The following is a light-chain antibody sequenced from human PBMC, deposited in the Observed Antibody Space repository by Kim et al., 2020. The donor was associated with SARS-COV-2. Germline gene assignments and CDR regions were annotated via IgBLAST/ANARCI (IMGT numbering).Light chain of an antibody. Sequence: APVGGRITLTCPASQDLNNFLAWFQHKPAQAPKSLISAASTLQGGVPSKFSGSGSGTDFTLTISSLQPEDFTTYYCQQYKSYPITFGQGTRLEIK. J-gene: IGKJ5*01. CDR1: QDLNNF. V-gene: IGKV1-16*02. CDR2: AAS. CDR3: QQYKSYPIT.